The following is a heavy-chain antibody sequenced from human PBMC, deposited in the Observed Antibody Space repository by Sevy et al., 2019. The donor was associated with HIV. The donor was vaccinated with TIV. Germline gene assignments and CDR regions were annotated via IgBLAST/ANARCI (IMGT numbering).Heavy chain of an antibody. CDR1: GGSISSYY. D-gene: IGHD4-4*01. V-gene: IGHV4-59*01. Sequence: SETLSLTCTVSGGSISSYYWSWIRQPPGKGLEWIGYIYYSGSTNYNPSLKSRVTISVDTSKNQFSLKLSSVTAADTAVYYCARVRMTTVSVRGIPYFDYWGQGTLVTVSS. CDR3: ARVRMTTVSVRGIPYFDY. CDR2: IYYSGST. J-gene: IGHJ4*02.